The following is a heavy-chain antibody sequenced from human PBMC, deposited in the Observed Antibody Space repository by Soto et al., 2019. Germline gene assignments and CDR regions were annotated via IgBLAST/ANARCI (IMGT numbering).Heavy chain of an antibody. CDR3: ARVHLAYCGGDCYSSTDY. CDR1: GYTFTSYG. D-gene: IGHD2-21*02. V-gene: IGHV1-18*04. J-gene: IGHJ4*02. CDR2: ISAYNGNT. Sequence: ASVKVSCKASGYTFTSYGISWVRQAPGQGLEWMGWISAYNGNTNYAQKLQGRVTMTTDTSTSTAYMELRSLRSDDTAVYYCARVHLAYCGGDCYSSTDYCGQGTLVTVSS.